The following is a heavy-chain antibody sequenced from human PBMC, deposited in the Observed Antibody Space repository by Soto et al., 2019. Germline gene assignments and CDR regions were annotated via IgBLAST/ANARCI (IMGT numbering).Heavy chain of an antibody. CDR3: ARDEDYGVAFDI. V-gene: IGHV4-59*01. D-gene: IGHD4-17*01. Sequence: SETLSLTCAVYGGSFSDYSWTWIRQPPGKGLEWIGYINHSGSTNYNPSLKSRVTISVDTSKNQFSLKLSSVTAADTAVYYCARDEDYGVAFDIWGQGTMVTVSS. CDR1: GGSFSDYS. J-gene: IGHJ3*02. CDR2: INHSGST.